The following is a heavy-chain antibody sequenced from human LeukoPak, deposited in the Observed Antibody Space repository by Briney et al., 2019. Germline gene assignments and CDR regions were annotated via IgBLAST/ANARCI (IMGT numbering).Heavy chain of an antibody. CDR1: GYTFTSYD. Sequence: ASVKASCKASGYTFTSYDINWVRQATGQGLEWMGWMNPNSGNTGYAQKFQGRVTMTRNTSISTAYMELSSLRSEDTAVYYCARDPYCSSTSCYEDSFDYWGQGTLVTVSS. CDR2: MNPNSGNT. V-gene: IGHV1-8*01. D-gene: IGHD2-2*01. J-gene: IGHJ4*02. CDR3: ARDPYCSSTSCYEDSFDY.